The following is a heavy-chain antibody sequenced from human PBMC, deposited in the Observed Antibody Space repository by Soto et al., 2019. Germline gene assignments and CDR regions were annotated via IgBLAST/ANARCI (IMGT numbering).Heavy chain of an antibody. CDR2: IYPSGST. CDR3: ARGEIGNGYGMDV. V-gene: IGHV4-4*07. D-gene: IGHD2-8*01. J-gene: IGHJ6*02. CDR1: GGSISRYC. Sequence: PSETLSLTCTVSGGSISRYCWRWIRQPSGKGLEWIGRIYPSGSTNYSPYLKSRVNMSVDTSKNQLSLKLSSVTAADTAVYYCARGEIGNGYGMDVWGQGTTVAVSS.